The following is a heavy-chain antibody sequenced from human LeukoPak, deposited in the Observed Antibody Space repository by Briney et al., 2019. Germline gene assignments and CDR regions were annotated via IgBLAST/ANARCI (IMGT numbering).Heavy chain of an antibody. CDR3: ARGVEGYWSGYLASFYYYYYMDV. V-gene: IGHV4-39*07. CDR2: IYYSGST. CDR1: GGSISSSSYY. Sequence: PSETLSLTCTVSGGSISSSSYYWGWIRQPPGKGLEWIGSIYYSGSTYYNPSLKSRVTISVDTSKNQFSLKLSSVTAADTAVYYCARGVEGYWSGYLASFYYYYYMDVWGKGTTVTVSS. D-gene: IGHD3-3*01. J-gene: IGHJ6*03.